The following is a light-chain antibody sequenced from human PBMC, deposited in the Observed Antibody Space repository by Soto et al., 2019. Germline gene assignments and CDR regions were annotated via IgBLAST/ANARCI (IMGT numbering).Light chain of an antibody. V-gene: IGKV3-15*01. J-gene: IGKJ4*01. Sequence: EIVMTQSPATLSLSPGERPTLSCRASQSVFNNLAWYQQKTGQAPRLLIYGESARATDIPDRLSGGGSGTELNLTISRLQSEDFAVYYCQKYNDWPLTCGGGTKVDIK. CDR1: QSVFNN. CDR2: GES. CDR3: QKYNDWPLT.